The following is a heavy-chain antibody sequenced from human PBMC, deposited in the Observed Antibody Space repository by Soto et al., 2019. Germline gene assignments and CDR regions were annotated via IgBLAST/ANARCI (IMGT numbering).Heavy chain of an antibody. CDR1: GFTFSNYA. J-gene: IGHJ1*01. CDR2: ISGSGGST. D-gene: IGHD2-8*01. CDR3: ARGPNGVRPTAEYFQH. V-gene: IGHV3-23*01. Sequence: EVQLLESGGGLVQPGGSLRLSCAASGFTFSNYAMSWVRQAPGKGLEWVSTISGSGGSTYYADSVKGRFTISRDNSRNTVYLQMNSLSAEDTAVYYCARGPNGVRPTAEYFQHWGQGTLVTVSS.